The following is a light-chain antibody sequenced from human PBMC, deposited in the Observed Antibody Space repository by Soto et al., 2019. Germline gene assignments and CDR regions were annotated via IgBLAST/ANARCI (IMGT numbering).Light chain of an antibody. CDR3: MCYAGGNNGV. CDR1: SSDVGTHGY. V-gene: IGLV2-8*01. Sequence: QSALTQPPSASGSPGQSVTISCTGTSSDVGTHGYVSWYQQHAGKAPKLMIYDVTKRPSGVPVRFSGSKSANTASLTVSGLQAEDEADYYCMCYAGGNNGVFGGGTKVTVL. CDR2: DVT. J-gene: IGLJ3*02.